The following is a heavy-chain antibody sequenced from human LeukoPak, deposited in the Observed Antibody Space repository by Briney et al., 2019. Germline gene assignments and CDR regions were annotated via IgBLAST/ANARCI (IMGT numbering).Heavy chain of an antibody. Sequence: SETLSLTCTVSGGSISSYYWSWIRQPPGKGLEWIAYISDIGSINYNPSLKSRVTISVDTSKNQFSLKLSSVTAADTAVYYCARGSYDSSGYYYAPREYYFDYWGQGTLVTVSS. D-gene: IGHD3-22*01. CDR1: GGSISSYY. CDR2: ISDIGSI. J-gene: IGHJ4*02. V-gene: IGHV4-59*08. CDR3: ARGSYDSSGYYYAPREYYFDY.